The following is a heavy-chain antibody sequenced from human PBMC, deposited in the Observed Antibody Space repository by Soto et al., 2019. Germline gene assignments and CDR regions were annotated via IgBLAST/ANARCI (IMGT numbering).Heavy chain of an antibody. CDR2: IIPLFGTA. CDR1: GGNFSSYA. D-gene: IGHD6-6*01. CDR3: ARGPAARGHNWFDP. Sequence: GDSVSVPCKASGGNFSSYAISSVRQAPGQGLEWMGGIIPLFGTANYAQKFQGRVTITADESRSTAYMELSSLRSEDTAVYYCARGPAARGHNWFDPWGQGTLVTVSS. J-gene: IGHJ5*02. V-gene: IGHV1-69*13.